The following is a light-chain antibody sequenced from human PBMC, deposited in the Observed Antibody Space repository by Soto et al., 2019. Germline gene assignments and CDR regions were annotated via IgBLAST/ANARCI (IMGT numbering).Light chain of an antibody. V-gene: IGKV3-20*01. CDR1: QSVSSNY. Sequence: EVVLTQSPGTLSLSPGERATLSCRASQSVSSNYVAWYQQKPGQAPRLLIYGASSRATGIPDRFSGSGSGTDFTLTISRLEPEDFAVYYCQQYGSSQTFGQGTKVDIK. CDR3: QQYGSSQT. J-gene: IGKJ1*01. CDR2: GAS.